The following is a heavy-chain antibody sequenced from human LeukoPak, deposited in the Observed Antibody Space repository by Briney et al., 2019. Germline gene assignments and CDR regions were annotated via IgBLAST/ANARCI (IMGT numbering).Heavy chain of an antibody. CDR3: ARDRHGWPDQQH. CDR2: IRSDSSNQ. CDR1: AFRFSSYG. D-gene: IGHD6-19*01. V-gene: IGHV3-30*02. J-gene: IGHJ1*01. Sequence: PGGSLRLSCAASAFRFSSYGMHWVRQAPGKGPEWVAFIRSDSSNQYYADSVKGRFTISRDNSKNTLYLQMNSLRAEDTAVYYCARDRHGWPDQQHWGQGTLVTVSS.